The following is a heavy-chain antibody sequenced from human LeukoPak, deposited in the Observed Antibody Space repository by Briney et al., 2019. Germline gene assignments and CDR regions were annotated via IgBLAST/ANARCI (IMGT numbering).Heavy chain of an antibody. V-gene: IGHV1-18*01. CDR3: ARDFGGNLKWFDP. CDR2: ISNYNGNT. D-gene: IGHD3-10*01. Sequence: ASVKVSCKASGYTFTTDGISWVRQAPGQGLEWMGWISNYNGNTNYAQKLQGRVTITTDTSTSTAYMELRSLRSDDTAVYYCARDFGGNLKWFDPWGHGTLVTVSS. J-gene: IGHJ5*02. CDR1: GYTFTTDG.